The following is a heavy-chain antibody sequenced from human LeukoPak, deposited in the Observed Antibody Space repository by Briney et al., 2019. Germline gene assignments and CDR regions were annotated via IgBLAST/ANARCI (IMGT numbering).Heavy chain of an antibody. V-gene: IGHV1-2*02. D-gene: IGHD1-20*01. J-gene: IGHJ4*02. CDR1: GYTFTGYY. CDR2: INPNSGDT. CDR3: ARRGITGSAFDY. Sequence: ASVKVSCKASGYTFTGYYMHWVRRAPGQGLEWMGWINPNSGDTNYAQKFQGRVTMTRDTSISTAYMELSRLRSDDTAVYYCARRGITGSAFDYWGQGTLVTVSS.